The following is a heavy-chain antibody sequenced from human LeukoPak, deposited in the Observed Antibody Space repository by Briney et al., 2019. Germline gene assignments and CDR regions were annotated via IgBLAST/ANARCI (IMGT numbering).Heavy chain of an antibody. CDR2: IGGSGGGT. D-gene: IGHD1-26*01. J-gene: IGHJ4*02. Sequence: PGGSLRLSCAASGFTFSSYAMSWVRQAPGMGLEWVSAIGGSGGGTYYADSVKGRFTISRDNSRNTLYLQMNSLRAEDTAVYYCAKDQDPYSGSYDYFDSWGQGTLVTVSS. V-gene: IGHV3-23*01. CDR3: AKDQDPYSGSYDYFDS. CDR1: GFTFSSYA.